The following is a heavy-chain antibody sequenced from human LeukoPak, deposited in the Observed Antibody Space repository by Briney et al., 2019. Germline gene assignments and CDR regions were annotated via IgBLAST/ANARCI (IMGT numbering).Heavy chain of an antibody. V-gene: IGHV4-34*01. Sequence: SETLSLTCAVYGGSFSGYYWSWIRQPPGKGLEWIGEINHSGSTNYNPSLKSRVTISVDTSKNQFSLKLSSVTAADTAVYYCARKGTLPAATTYYYYYGMDVWGQGITVTVSS. CDR2: INHSGST. J-gene: IGHJ6*02. CDR3: ARKGTLPAATTYYYYYGMDV. CDR1: GGSFSGYY. D-gene: IGHD2-2*01.